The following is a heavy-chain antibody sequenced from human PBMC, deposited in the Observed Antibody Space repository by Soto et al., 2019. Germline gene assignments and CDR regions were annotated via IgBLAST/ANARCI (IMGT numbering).Heavy chain of an antibody. CDR1: GGSISSADYF. D-gene: IGHD4-17*01. CDR3: AREPYLPTARNDF. J-gene: IGHJ4*02. Sequence: QVHLQESGPGLVKTSQTLSLTCSVSGGSISSADYFWTWIRQSPGKGLEWMGYIFHSGTTYYNTSLKGPLIRSIENAKTQFSLRLTSLTAADSAVYCCAREPYLPTARNDFWGQGTLVTVSS. CDR2: IFHSGTT. V-gene: IGHV4-30-4*01.